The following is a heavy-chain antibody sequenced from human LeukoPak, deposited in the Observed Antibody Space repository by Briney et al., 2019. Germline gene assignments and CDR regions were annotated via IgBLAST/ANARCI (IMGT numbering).Heavy chain of an antibody. CDR2: IYSDNT. Sequence: GGSLRLSRTVSGFTFSSNSMSWVRQAPGKGLEWVSFIYSDNTHYSDSVKGRFTISRDNSKNTLYLQMNSLRAEDTALYYCARSRYSNEPDYWGQGTLATVSS. CDR3: ARSRYSNEPDY. V-gene: IGHV3-53*01. CDR1: GFTFSSNS. J-gene: IGHJ4*02. D-gene: IGHD4-11*01.